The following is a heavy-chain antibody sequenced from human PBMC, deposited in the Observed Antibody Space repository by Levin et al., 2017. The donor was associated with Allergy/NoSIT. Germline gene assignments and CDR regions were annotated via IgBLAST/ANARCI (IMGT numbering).Heavy chain of an antibody. D-gene: IGHD1/OR15-1a*01. CDR1: GFRFSTSW. Sequence: GGSLRLSCAASGFRFSTSWMSWVRQAPGKGLEWVGNIKQDGSEKYYVDSVKGRFTISRDNVKSSLSLQMNSLRVEDTAVYYCASGNNFDSWGQGTLVTVSP. J-gene: IGHJ4*02. CDR2: IKQDGSEK. V-gene: IGHV3-7*02. CDR3: ASGNNFDS.